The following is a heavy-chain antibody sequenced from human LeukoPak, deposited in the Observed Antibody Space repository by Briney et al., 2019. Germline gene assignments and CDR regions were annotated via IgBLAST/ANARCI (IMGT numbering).Heavy chain of an antibody. Sequence: SETLSLTCAVSGYSISSGYYWGWIRQPPGKGLEWIGYIYYSGSTNYNPSLKSRVTISVDTSKNQFSLKLSSATAADTAVYYCASAAGYSYGHNNFDYWGQGTLVTVSS. CDR2: IYYSGST. D-gene: IGHD5-18*01. CDR1: GYSISSGYY. V-gene: IGHV4-61*01. CDR3: ASAAGYSYGHNNFDY. J-gene: IGHJ4*02.